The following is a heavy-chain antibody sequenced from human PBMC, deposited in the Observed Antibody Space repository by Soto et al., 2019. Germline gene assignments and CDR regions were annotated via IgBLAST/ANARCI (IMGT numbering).Heavy chain of an antibody. Sequence: GGSLRLSCVASGFTFSSHTMNWVRQAPGKGLEWVSSITSSSRDVFYADSVKGRFTISRDNAKNSLYLQMNSLRAEDTAVYYCVKEVEGFDYWGQGTLVTVPQ. V-gene: IGHV3-21*01. CDR3: VKEVEGFDY. J-gene: IGHJ4*02. CDR2: ITSSSRDV. D-gene: IGHD1-1*01. CDR1: GFTFSSHT.